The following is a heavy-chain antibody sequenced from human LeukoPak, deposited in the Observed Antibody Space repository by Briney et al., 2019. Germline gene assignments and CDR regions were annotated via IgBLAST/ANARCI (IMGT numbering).Heavy chain of an antibody. Sequence: SETLSLTCTVSGGSISSYYWSWIRQPPGKGLEWIGYTYYSGSTNYNPSLKSRVTISVDTSKNQFSLKLSSVTAADTAVYYCARTMVRGVSPFDPWGQGTLVTVSS. J-gene: IGHJ5*02. CDR2: TYYSGST. CDR3: ARTMVRGVSPFDP. D-gene: IGHD3-10*01. V-gene: IGHV4-59*01. CDR1: GGSISSYY.